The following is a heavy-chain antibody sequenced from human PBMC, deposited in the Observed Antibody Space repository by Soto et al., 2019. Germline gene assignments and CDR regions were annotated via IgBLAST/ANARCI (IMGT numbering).Heavy chain of an antibody. J-gene: IGHJ6*02. CDR1: GGTFSSYA. V-gene: IGHV1-69*01. CDR3: ASPLSGALRYLDYYDYGMDV. Sequence: QVQLVQSGAEVKKPGSSVKVSCKASGGTFSSYAISWGRQAPGQGLEWMGGIIPVFGTANYAQKFQGRVTITAGETTSTAYTERSSLRSEDTVVYDCASPLSGALRYLDYYDYGMDVWGQGTTVTVSS. D-gene: IGHD3-9*01. CDR2: IIPVFGTA.